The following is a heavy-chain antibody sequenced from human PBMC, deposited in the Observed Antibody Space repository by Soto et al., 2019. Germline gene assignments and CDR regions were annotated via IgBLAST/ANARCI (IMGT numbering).Heavy chain of an antibody. Sequence: PSETLSLTCTVSGGSISSSSYYWGWIRQPPGKGLEWIGSIYYSGSTYYNPSLKSRVTISVDTSKNQFSLKLSSVTATDTAVYYCARHPGYFGYWGQGTLVTVSS. V-gene: IGHV4-39*01. CDR3: ARHPGYFGY. CDR2: IYYSGST. J-gene: IGHJ4*02. CDR1: GGSISSSSYY.